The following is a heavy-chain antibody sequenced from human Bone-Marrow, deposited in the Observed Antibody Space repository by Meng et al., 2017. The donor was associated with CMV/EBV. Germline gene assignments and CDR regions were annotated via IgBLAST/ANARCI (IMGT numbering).Heavy chain of an antibody. Sequence: ASVKVSCKVSGFIFTDHFMHWVRQVPGQGLEWMGKINPDNGDTNYAQKFQGRVTMTTDTSTSTAYMELRSLRSDDTAVYYCARCTTVVNSFDLDYWGQGTLVTVSS. CDR2: INPDNGDT. D-gene: IGHD4-23*01. CDR1: GFIFTDHF. J-gene: IGHJ4*02. V-gene: IGHV1-18*04. CDR3: ARCTTVVNSFDLDY.